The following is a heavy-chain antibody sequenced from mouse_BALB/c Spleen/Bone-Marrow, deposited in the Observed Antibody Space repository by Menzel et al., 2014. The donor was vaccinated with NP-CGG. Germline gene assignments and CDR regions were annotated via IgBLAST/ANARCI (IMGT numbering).Heavy chain of an antibody. J-gene: IGHJ3*01. CDR1: GFDFSSYW. D-gene: IGHD1-1*01. CDR3: ARLGYYGGFAY. V-gene: IGHV4-1*02. Sequence: EVKLVESGGGLVQPGGSLKLSCAASGFDFSSYWMSWVRQAPGKGLEWIGEINPDSRTINYTPSLKDKFIISRDNAKKKLNLQVSKVRSEDTALYYYARLGYYGGFAYWGQGTLVTVSA. CDR2: INPDSRTI.